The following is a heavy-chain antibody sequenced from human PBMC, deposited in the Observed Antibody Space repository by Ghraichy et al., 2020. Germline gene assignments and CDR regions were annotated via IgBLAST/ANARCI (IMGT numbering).Heavy chain of an antibody. CDR3: ARSPSRRSNSNRFYGLDV. V-gene: IGHV1-18*01. J-gene: IGHJ6*02. Sequence: ASVKVSCKTSGYIFSNYGITWVRQAPGQGLEWMGWFCAYTYNSYTIDRLRGRVTMTIDTSTSSAFMELRNLKSDDTAVYYCARSPSRRSNSNRFYGLDVWGQGTTVIVS. CDR1: GYIFSNYG. CDR2: FCAYTYNS. D-gene: IGHD1-14*01.